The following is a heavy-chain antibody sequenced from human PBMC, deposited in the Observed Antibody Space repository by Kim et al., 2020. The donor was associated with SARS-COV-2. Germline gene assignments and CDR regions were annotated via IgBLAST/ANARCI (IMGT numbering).Heavy chain of an antibody. D-gene: IGHD6-25*01. CDR3: AKDLAATGWGPYGVEV. V-gene: IGHV3-23*01. J-gene: IGHJ6*02. Sequence: GGSLRLSCEPSGFTFRDYAMVWVRQAPGKGLEWVSGIGGDGTNTYYADFVKGRFTVSRDNSKNSLHLQMNSLRAEDTAKYYCAKDLAATGWGPYGVEVWGQGTPVTVS. CDR2: IGGDGTNT. CDR1: GFTFRDYA.